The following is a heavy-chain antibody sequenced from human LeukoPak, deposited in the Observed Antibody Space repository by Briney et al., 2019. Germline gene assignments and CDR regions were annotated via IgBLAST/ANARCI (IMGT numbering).Heavy chain of an antibody. CDR3: GNRGSYFYDF. D-gene: IGHD3-10*01. J-gene: IGHJ4*02. CDR2: LSGSGVST. CDR1: GFTSSPYG. V-gene: IGHV3-23*01. Sequence: GGSLRLSCAASGFTSSPYGMTWVRQAPGKGLEWVSSLSGSGVSTYYADSVKGRFTISRDNSKNTVFLQMNSLRVEDTAVYYCGNRGSYFYDFWGQGTLVTVSS.